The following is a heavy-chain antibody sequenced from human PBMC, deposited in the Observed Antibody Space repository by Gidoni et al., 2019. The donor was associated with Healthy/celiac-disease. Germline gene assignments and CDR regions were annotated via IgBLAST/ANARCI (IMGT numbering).Heavy chain of an antibody. J-gene: IGHJ6*02. CDR2: SYYSGST. CDR1: GGSLSSSSYD. D-gene: IGHD2-2*01. V-gene: IGHV4-39*01. Sequence: QLQLPESGPGMGKPSETLSLTCTVTGGSLSSSSYDGGWIRQPPGEGLALIGSSYYSGSTYYNPSLKSRVTISVDTSKNQFSLKLSSLTAADTAVYYCASIVVVPAAMPVDYYYGIDVWGQGTTVTVSS. CDR3: ASIVVVPAAMPVDYYYGIDV.